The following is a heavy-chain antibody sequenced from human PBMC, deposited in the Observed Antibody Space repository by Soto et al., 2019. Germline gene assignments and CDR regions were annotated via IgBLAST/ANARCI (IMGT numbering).Heavy chain of an antibody. CDR1: GGTFSSYA. V-gene: IGHV1-69*01. CDR2: VIPIFGTA. CDR3: ARAGYCSSTSWPFRGYDYGSYYCYGMDV. D-gene: IGHD2-2*01. J-gene: IGHJ6*02. Sequence: QVQLVQSGAEVKKPGSSVKVSCKASGGTFSSYAISWVRQAPGQGLEWMGGVIPIFGTANYAKKFQGRVTITAGESTSTAYMALSSLRSEDTAVYYCARAGYCSSTSWPFRGYDYGSYYCYGMDVWGQGTTVTVSS.